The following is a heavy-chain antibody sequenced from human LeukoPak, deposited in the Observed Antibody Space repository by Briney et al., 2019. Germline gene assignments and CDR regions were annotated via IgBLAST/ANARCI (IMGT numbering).Heavy chain of an antibody. V-gene: IGHV1-69*13. Sequence: SVKVSCKASGGTFSSYAISWVRQAPGQGLEWMGGIIPIFGTANYAQKFQGRVTITADESTSTAYMELSSLRSEDTAVYYCAGAPGYSGYPSWFDPWGQGTLVTVSS. CDR1: GGTFSSYA. J-gene: IGHJ5*02. CDR2: IIPIFGTA. CDR3: AGAPGYSGYPSWFDP. D-gene: IGHD5-12*01.